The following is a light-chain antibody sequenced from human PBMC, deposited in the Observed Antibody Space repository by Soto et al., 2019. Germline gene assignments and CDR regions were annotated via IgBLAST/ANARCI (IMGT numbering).Light chain of an antibody. CDR3: QQYNSYSRT. CDR2: KAS. V-gene: IGKV1-5*03. CDR1: QSISSW. Sequence: DIQMTQSPSTLSASVGDRATITCRASQSISSWLAWYQQKPGKAPKVLIYKASNLESGVPSRFSGSGSGTEFTLTISSLQPDDFATYYCQQYNSYSRTFGQGTKVEIK. J-gene: IGKJ1*01.